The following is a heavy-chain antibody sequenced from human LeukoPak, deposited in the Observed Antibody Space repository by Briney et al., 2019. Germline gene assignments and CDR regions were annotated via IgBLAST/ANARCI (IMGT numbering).Heavy chain of an antibody. CDR2: ISYDGSNK. D-gene: IGHD6-19*01. CDR1: GFTFSSYA. Sequence: GSLRLSCAASGFTFSSYAMHWVRQAPGKGLEWVAVISYDGSNKYYADSVKGRFTISRDNSKNTLYLQMNSLRAEDTAVYYCARDFTDSSGWHYDAFDIWGQGTMVTVSS. J-gene: IGHJ3*02. CDR3: ARDFTDSSGWHYDAFDI. V-gene: IGHV3-30*04.